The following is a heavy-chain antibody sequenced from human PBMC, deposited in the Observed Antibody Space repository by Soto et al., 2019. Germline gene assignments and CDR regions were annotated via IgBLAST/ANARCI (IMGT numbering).Heavy chain of an antibody. CDR3: ASTNSGIWGGGDAFDI. J-gene: IGHJ3*02. CDR1: GGSISSSSYY. CDR2: IYYSGST. Sequence: SETLSLTCTVSGGSISSSSYYWGWIRQPPGKGLEWIGSIYYSGSTYYNPSLKSRVTISVDTSKNQFSLKLTSVTAADTAVYYCASTNSGIWGGGDAFDIWGQGTMVTVSS. V-gene: IGHV4-39*01. D-gene: IGHD2-15*01.